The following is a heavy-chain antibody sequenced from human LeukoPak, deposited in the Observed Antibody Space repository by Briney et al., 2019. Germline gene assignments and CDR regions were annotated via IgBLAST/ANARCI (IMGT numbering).Heavy chain of an antibody. Sequence: ASVKVSCKASGFTFTSYGISWVRQAPGQGLEWMGWINPNSGGTNYAQKFRGRVTMTRDTSISTAYMELSRLRSDDTAVYYCARKGPYDYWGQGTLVTVSS. CDR3: ARKGPYDY. CDR2: INPNSGGT. J-gene: IGHJ4*02. CDR1: GFTFTSYG. V-gene: IGHV1-2*02.